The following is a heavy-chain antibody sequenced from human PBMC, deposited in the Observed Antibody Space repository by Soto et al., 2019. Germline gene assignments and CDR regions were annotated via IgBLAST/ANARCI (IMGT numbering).Heavy chain of an antibody. D-gene: IGHD2-21*02. Sequence: ASVKVSCKXSGYTFTSYDINWVRQATGQGLEWMGWMNPNSGNTGYAQKFQGRVTMTRNTSISTAYMELSSLRSEDTAVYYCASRSLGGDSYGDAFDIWGQGTMVTVSS. CDR3: ASRSLGGDSYGDAFDI. V-gene: IGHV1-8*01. CDR1: GYTFTSYD. J-gene: IGHJ3*02. CDR2: MNPNSGNT.